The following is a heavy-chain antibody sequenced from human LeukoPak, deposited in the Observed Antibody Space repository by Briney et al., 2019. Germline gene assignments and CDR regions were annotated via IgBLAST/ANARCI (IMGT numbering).Heavy chain of an antibody. Sequence: SETLSLTCTVSGGSISTYYWSWIRHPPGKGLEWIGYIYYSGSTNYNPSLKSRVTISVDTSKDQFSLKLSSVTAADTAVYYCARGDRGDPSRFEYWGQGTLVTVSS. CDR3: ARGDRGDPSRFEY. CDR2: IYYSGST. CDR1: GGSISTYY. D-gene: IGHD4-17*01. J-gene: IGHJ4*02. V-gene: IGHV4-59*01.